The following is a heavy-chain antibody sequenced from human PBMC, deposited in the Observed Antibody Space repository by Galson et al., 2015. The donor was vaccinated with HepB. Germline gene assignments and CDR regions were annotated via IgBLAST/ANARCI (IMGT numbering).Heavy chain of an antibody. J-gene: IGHJ4*02. D-gene: IGHD2-2*02. CDR1: GFTFSSYA. Sequence: SLRLSCAASGFTFSSYAMSWVRQAPGKGLEWVSAISGSGGSTYYADSVKGRFTISRDNSKNTLYLQMNSLRAEDTAVYYCAKDRGIVVVPAAIRREFDYWGQGTLVTVSS. V-gene: IGHV3-23*01. CDR3: AKDRGIVVVPAAIRREFDY. CDR2: ISGSGGST.